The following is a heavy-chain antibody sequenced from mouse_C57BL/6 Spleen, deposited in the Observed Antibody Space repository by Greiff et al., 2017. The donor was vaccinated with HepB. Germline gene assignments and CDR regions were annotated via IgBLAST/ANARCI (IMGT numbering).Heavy chain of an antibody. CDR1: GFSLTSYG. CDR3: ARNEGDYYGSSSYFDV. J-gene: IGHJ1*03. CDR2: IWSGGST. Sequence: VQVVESGPGLVQPSQSLSITCTVSGFSLTSYGVHWVRQSPGKGLEWLGVIWSGGSTDYNAAFISRLSISKDNSKSQVFFKMNSLQADDTAIYYCARNEGDYYGSSSYFDVWGTGTTVTVSS. D-gene: IGHD1-1*01. V-gene: IGHV2-2*01.